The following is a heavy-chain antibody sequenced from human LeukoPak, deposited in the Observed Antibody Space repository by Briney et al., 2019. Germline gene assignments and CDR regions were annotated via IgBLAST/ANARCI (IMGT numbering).Heavy chain of an antibody. CDR1: AFTFSSYA. J-gene: IGHJ6*02. CDR2: ISGSGGST. CDR3: AREWGQDYYYDSSGYLRPTRYGMDV. V-gene: IGHV3-23*01. D-gene: IGHD3-22*01. Sequence: GGSLRLSCAASAFTFSSYAMSWVRQAPGKGLEWVSGISGSGGSTYYSDSVKGRFTISRANSKNTLYLQMNSLRAADTAVYYCAREWGQDYYYDSSGYLRPTRYGMDVWGQGTTVAVSS.